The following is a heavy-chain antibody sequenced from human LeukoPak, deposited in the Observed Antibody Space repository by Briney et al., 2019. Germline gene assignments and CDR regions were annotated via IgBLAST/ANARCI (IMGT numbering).Heavy chain of an antibody. D-gene: IGHD3-10*02. CDR1: GRSFSGCS. J-gene: IGHJ4*02. Sequence: PSETLSLTCSVYGRSFSGCSWTWVRRPPGRGREWIGEVNHSGTTKFHPSLKSRVTMSVDTSKNQVSLNLRSVTAADTAVYFCAVGVSTMSFDHWGQGTQVTVSS. V-gene: IGHV4-34*01. CDR2: VNHSGTT. CDR3: AVGVSTMSFDH.